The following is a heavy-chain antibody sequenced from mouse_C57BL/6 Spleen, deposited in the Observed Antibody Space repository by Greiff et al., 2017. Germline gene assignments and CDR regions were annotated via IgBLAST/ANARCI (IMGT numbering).Heavy chain of an antibody. V-gene: IGHV1-50*01. J-gene: IGHJ4*01. CDR3: ARGSSDYYAMDY. Sequence: QVQLQQPGAELVKPGASVKLSCKASGYNFTSYWMQWVKQRPGQGLEWIGEIDPSDSYTNYTQKFKGKATLTVDTSSSTAYMQLSSLTSEDSAVYYCARGSSDYYAMDYWGQGTSVTVAS. CDR1: GYNFTSYW. D-gene: IGHD3-2*02. CDR2: IDPSDSYT.